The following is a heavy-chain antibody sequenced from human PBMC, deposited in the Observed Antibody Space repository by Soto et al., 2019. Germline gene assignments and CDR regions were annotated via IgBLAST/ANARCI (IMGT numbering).Heavy chain of an antibody. V-gene: IGHV3-23*01. CDR2: IGSSDNSNT. Sequence: PGGSLRLSCMASGFTFSTYAMSWARQPPRGGLEWVSTIGSSDNSNTYYADSVEGRLPISRDNSKTTLYLQTNSLRAEDTAIYYCAKDRDSYGPLFYFDSWGQGSLVTVSS. CDR3: AKDRDSYGPLFYFDS. CDR1: GFTFSTYA. J-gene: IGHJ4*02. D-gene: IGHD5-18*01.